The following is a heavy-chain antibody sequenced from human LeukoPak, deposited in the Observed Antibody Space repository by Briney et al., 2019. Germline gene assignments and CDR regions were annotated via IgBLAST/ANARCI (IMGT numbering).Heavy chain of an antibody. CDR2: VYYSGST. J-gene: IGHJ6*03. V-gene: IGHV4-39*07. D-gene: IGHD6-13*01. CDR3: ARTTEAHSWRTRYYDYYMDV. Sequence: SETLSLTCTVSGGSISSSSFYRGWIRQPPGKGLEWIGSVYYSGSTYYNPSLKSRVTISVDTSKNQFSLKLSSVTAADTAVYYCARTTEAHSWRTRYYDYYMDVWGKGTTVTVSS. CDR1: GGSISSSSFY.